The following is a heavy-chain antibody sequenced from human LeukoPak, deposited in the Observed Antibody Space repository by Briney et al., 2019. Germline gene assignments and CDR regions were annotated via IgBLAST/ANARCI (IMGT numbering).Heavy chain of an antibody. CDR2: ISGSGSST. J-gene: IGHJ4*02. Sequence: PGGSLRLSCAGSGFIFSSYGINWVRQAPGKGLEWVSAISGSGSSTYYADSVKGRFTISRDNSKNTLYLQMNSLTAEDTGVYYCAKATGYSGYGDDCWGQGTLVTVSS. D-gene: IGHD5-12*01. CDR1: GFIFSSYG. V-gene: IGHV3-23*01. CDR3: AKATGYSGYGDDC.